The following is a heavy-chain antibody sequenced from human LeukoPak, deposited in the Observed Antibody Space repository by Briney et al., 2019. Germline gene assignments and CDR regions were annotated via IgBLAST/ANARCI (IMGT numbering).Heavy chain of an antibody. J-gene: IGHJ4*02. V-gene: IGHV1-69*13. D-gene: IGHD3-3*01. Sequence: SVKVSCKVSGYTLTELSMHWVRQAPGQGLEWMGGIIPIFGTANYAQKFQGRVTITADESTSTAYMELSSLRSEDTAVYYCVALSGLVVGGQGTLVTVSS. CDR3: VALSGLVV. CDR2: IIPIFGTA. CDR1: GYTLTELS.